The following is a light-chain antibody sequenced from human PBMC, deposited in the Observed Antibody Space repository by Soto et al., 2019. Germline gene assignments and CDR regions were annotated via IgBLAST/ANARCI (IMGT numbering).Light chain of an antibody. J-gene: IGKJ1*01. CDR1: QNIGSS. CDR2: DAS. V-gene: IGKV1-5*01. Sequence: DIQMTQSPSTLSASVGDRVTITCRASQNIGSSLAWYQLKPGKAPNLLIFDASTLERGVPSRFSGSGSGTEFTLTIDTLQPDDFATYYCQQCTSYSRTFGQGTKWIS. CDR3: QQCTSYSRT.